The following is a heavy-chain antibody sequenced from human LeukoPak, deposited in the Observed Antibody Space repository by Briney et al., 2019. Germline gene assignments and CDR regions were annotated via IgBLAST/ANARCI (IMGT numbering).Heavy chain of an antibody. V-gene: IGHV4-34*01. J-gene: IGHJ4*02. D-gene: IGHD3-22*01. Sequence: PETLSLTCALYGGSFSGYFWSWIRQPPGKGLEWIGEINDSGSTSCSPSLKSRVSISVDTSKNQFSLKLSSVTAADTAVYYCARVIDYDSSGYYLGYWGQGTRVTVSS. CDR3: ARVIDYDSSGYYLGY. CDR2: INDSGST. CDR1: GGSFSGYF.